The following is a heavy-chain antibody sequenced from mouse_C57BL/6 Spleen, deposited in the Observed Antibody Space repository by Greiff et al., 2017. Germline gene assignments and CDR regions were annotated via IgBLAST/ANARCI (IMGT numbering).Heavy chain of an antibody. CDR3: ARDGVTTGFAY. D-gene: IGHD2-2*01. V-gene: IGHV3-6*01. J-gene: IGHJ3*01. CDR1: GYSITSGYY. CDR2: ISYDGSN. Sequence: EVQLQQSGPGLVKPSQSLSLTCSVTGYSITSGYYWNWIRQFPGNKLEWMGYISYDGSNNYNPSPKNRISITRDTSKNQFFLKLNSVTTEDTATYYCARDGVTTGFAYWGQGTLVTVSA.